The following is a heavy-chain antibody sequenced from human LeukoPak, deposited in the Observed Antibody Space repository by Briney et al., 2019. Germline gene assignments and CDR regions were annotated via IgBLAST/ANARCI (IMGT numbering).Heavy chain of an antibody. CDR3: ARGIAAAGYYYYYYMDV. V-gene: IGHV4-34*01. J-gene: IGHJ6*03. D-gene: IGHD6-13*01. CDR2: IYYSGST. Sequence: SETLSLTCAVYGGSFSGYYWGWVRQPPGKGVEGMGGIYYSGSTYYNPSLKSRVTISVDTSKNQYSLKLSSVTAADTAVYYCARGIAAAGYYYYYYMDVWGKGTTVTASS. CDR1: GGSFSGYY.